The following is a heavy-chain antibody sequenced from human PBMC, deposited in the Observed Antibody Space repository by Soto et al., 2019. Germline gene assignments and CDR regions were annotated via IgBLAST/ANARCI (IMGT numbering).Heavy chain of an antibody. CDR3: TTKGIRGYYDSMGYYVGDAFDI. CDR2: IKSNTDGGTT. D-gene: IGHD3-22*01. Sequence: GSLRLSCAASGYTFSSYAMSWLRQAPGKGLEGVGRIKSNTDGGTTDFAAPGKGRFTISSDDAKKTLYLQMNSLKTEDTAVYYCTTKGIRGYYDSMGYYVGDAFDIWGQGTMVTVS. CDR1: GYTFSSYA. J-gene: IGHJ3*02. V-gene: IGHV3-15*01.